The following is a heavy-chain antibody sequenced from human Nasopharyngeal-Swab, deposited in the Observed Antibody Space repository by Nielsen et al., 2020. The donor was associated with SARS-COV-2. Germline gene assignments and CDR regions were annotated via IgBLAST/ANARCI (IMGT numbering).Heavy chain of an antibody. V-gene: IGHV4-61*09. CDR3: ARDRWGMLPTH. CDR2: IYTSGDT. J-gene: IGHJ4*02. D-gene: IGHD4/OR15-4a*01. CDR1: GGSITNGNYQ. Sequence: SETLSLTCTVSGGSITNGNYQWSWIRQPAGKGLEWLGHIYTSGDTKHNASLESRVTISVDTSKNQFSLKLTSVTAADTAVVYCARDRWGMLPTHWGQGILVTVSS.